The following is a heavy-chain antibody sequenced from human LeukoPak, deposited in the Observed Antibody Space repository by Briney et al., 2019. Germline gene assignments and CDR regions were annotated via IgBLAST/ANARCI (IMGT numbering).Heavy chain of an antibody. J-gene: IGHJ6*02. CDR1: GFTVSSNY. Sequence: GGSLRLSCAASGFTVSSNYMSWVRQAPGKGLEWVSVIYSGGSTYYADSVKGRFTISRDNSKNTLYLQMNSLRAEDTAVCYCAREDYVYGMDVWGQGTTVTVSS. CDR2: IYSGGST. V-gene: IGHV3-66*01. CDR3: AREDYVYGMDV.